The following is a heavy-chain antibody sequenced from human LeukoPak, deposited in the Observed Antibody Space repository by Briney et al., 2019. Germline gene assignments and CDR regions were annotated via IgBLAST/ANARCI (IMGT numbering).Heavy chain of an antibody. Sequence: SSETLSLTCAVYGGSFSGYYWSWLRQPPGKGLEWIGEINHSGSTNYNPSLKSRVTISVDTSKNQFSLKLSSVTAADTAVYYCARGVSYDYVWGSYRSQTFDYWGQGTLVTVSS. CDR3: ARGVSYDYVWGSYRSQTFDY. J-gene: IGHJ4*02. D-gene: IGHD3-16*02. CDR2: INHSGST. CDR1: GGSFSGYY. V-gene: IGHV4-34*01.